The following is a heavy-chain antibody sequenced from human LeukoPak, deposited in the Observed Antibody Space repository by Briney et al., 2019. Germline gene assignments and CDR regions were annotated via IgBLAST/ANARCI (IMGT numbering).Heavy chain of an antibody. V-gene: IGHV1-46*01. CDR3: AILMGELELRDY. CDR2: INPSGGST. Sequence: ASVKVSCKASGYTFTSYYMHWVRQAPGQGPEWMGIINPSGGSTSYAQKFQGRATMTRDMSTSTVYMELSSLRSEDTAVYYCAILMGELELRDYWGQGTLVTVSS. CDR1: GYTFTSYY. D-gene: IGHD1-7*01. J-gene: IGHJ4*02.